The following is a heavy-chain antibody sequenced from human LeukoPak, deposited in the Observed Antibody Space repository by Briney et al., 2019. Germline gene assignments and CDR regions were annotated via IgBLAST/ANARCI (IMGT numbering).Heavy chain of an antibody. D-gene: IGHD3-9*01. Sequence: GGCLRLSCAASGFTFSSYSMNSVRQAPRKGLEWVSSISSSSSSTYYADSMKGRFTISRDNAKNSLYLQMNSLRAEDTAVYYCARDLLQSTYYDILTGYPNFDYWGQGTLVTVSS. J-gene: IGHJ4*02. CDR1: GFTFSSYS. CDR3: ARDLLQSTYYDILTGYPNFDY. V-gene: IGHV3-21*01. CDR2: ISSSSSST.